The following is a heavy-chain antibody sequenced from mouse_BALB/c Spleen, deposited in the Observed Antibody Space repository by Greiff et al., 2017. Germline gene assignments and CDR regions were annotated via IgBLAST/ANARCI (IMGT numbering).Heavy chain of an antibody. D-gene: IGHD2-4*01. J-gene: IGHJ3*01. CDR3: ARGDDYDGWFAY. CDR1: GFTFSDYY. CDR2: ISDGGSYT. V-gene: IGHV5-4*02. Sequence: DVKLVESGGGLVKPGGSLKLSCAASGFTFSDYYMYWVRQTPEKRLEWVATISDGGSYTYYPDSVKGRFTISRDNAKNNLYLQMSSLKSEDTAMYYCARGDDYDGWFAYWGQGTLVTVSA.